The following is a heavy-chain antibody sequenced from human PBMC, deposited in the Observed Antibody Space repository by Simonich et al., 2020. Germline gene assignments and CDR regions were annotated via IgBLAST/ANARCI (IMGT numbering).Heavy chain of an antibody. CDR2: IYHSGST. J-gene: IGHJ4*02. CDR3: ARATRIAAAGYFDY. Sequence: QVQLQESGPGLVKPSETLSLTCAVSGYSISSGYYWGWIRQPPGKGLVWIGSIYHSGSTYYNPSLKSRVTISVDTSKNQFSLKLSSVTAADTAVYYCARATRIAAAGYFDYWGQGTLVTVSS. V-gene: IGHV4-38-2*01. CDR1: GYSISSGYY. D-gene: IGHD6-13*01.